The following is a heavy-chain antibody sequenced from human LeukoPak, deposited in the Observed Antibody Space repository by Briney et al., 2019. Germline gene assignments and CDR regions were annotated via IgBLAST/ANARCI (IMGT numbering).Heavy chain of an antibody. J-gene: IGHJ3*02. Sequence: GSSVKVSCKASGGTFSSYAISWVRQAPGQGLEWMGGINPIFGTANYAQKFQGRVTITTDESTSTAYMELSSLRSEDTAVYYCARGSYDILTGSASGDAFDIWGQGTMVTVSS. D-gene: IGHD3-9*01. CDR1: GGTFSSYA. CDR3: ARGSYDILTGSASGDAFDI. V-gene: IGHV1-69*05. CDR2: INPIFGTA.